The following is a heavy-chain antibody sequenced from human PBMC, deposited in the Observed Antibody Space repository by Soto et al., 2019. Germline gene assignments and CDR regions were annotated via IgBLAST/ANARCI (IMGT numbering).Heavy chain of an antibody. D-gene: IGHD6-19*01. J-gene: IGHJ6*02. CDR1: GGSVSSGSYY. CDR2: IYYSGST. CDR3: ARDQGYGGSGWSGYYYGMDV. Sequence: PSETLSLTCTVSGGSVSSGSYYWSWIRQPPGKGLEWIGYIYYSGSTNYSPSLKSRVTISVDTSKNQFSLKLSSVTAADTAVYYCARDQGYGGSGWSGYYYGMDVWGQGTAVTVSS. V-gene: IGHV4-61*01.